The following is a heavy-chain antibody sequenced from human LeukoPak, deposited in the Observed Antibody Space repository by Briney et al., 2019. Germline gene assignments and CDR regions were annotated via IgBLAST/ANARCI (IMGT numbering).Heavy chain of an antibody. D-gene: IGHD4/OR15-4a*01. J-gene: IGHJ5*02. CDR2: IIPIFGTA. CDR3: AWCLDYQFRNWFDP. V-gene: IGHV1-69*05. Sequence: GSSVKVSCKASRGTFSSYAISWVRQAPGQGLEWMGGIIPIFGTANYAQKFQGRVTITTDESTSTAYMELSSLRSEDTAVYYCAWCLDYQFRNWFDPWGQGTLLTVSS. CDR1: RGTFSSYA.